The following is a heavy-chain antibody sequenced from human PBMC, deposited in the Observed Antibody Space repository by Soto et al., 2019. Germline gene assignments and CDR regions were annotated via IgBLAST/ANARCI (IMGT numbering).Heavy chain of an antibody. J-gene: IGHJ6*03. Sequence: PSETLSLTCTVSGGSISSYYWSWIRQPPGKGLEWIGYIYYSGSTNYNPSLKSRVTISVDTSKNQFSLKLSSVTAADTAVYYCARQEDYYYYMDVWGKGTTVTVSS. CDR2: IYYSGST. CDR3: ARQEDYYYYMDV. V-gene: IGHV4-59*08. CDR1: GGSISSYY.